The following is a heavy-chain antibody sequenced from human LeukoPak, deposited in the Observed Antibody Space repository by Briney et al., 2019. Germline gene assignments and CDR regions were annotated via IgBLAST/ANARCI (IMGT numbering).Heavy chain of an antibody. J-gene: IGHJ3*02. CDR1: GFTFSSYW. CDR2: IKQDGSEE. Sequence: GGSLRLSCAASGFTFSSYWMSWVRQAPGKGLEWVANIKQDGSEEYYVDSVKGRFTISRDNAKNSLYLQMNSLRVEDTAVYYCARGRRNSGYAFDIWGQGTMVTVSS. CDR3: ARGRRNSGYAFDI. V-gene: IGHV3-7*05. D-gene: IGHD3-22*01.